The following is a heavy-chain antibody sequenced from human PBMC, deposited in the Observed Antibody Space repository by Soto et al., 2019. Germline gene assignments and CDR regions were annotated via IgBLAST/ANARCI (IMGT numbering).Heavy chain of an antibody. CDR1: EGTSGNHA. D-gene: IGHD3-9*01. CDR3: ASSFDTLTAFEY. Sequence: AAEGTSGNHAMRRISQAPGKGLEWVAVISYDGRYNYYADSVKGRVTISRDNFKNTLYLQMNSLRAEDTAVYYCASSFDTLTAFEYWGQG. CDR2: ISYDGRYN. J-gene: IGHJ4*02. V-gene: IGHV3-30*04.